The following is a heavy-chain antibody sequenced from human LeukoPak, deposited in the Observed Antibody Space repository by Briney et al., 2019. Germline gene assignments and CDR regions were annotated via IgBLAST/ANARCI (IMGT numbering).Heavy chain of an antibody. CDR2: ISGSGGST. V-gene: IGHV3-23*01. D-gene: IGHD3-22*01. Sequence: QTGGSLRLSCAASGFTFSSYAMSWVRQAPGKGLEWVSAISGSGGSTYYADSVKGRFTISRDNSKNTLYLQMNSLRAEDTAVYYCAAGDSSGYYPRTINWGQGTLVTVSS. CDR1: GFTFSSYA. J-gene: IGHJ4*02. CDR3: AAGDSSGYYPRTIN.